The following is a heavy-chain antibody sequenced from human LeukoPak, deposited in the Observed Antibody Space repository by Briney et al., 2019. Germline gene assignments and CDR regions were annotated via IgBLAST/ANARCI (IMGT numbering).Heavy chain of an antibody. J-gene: IGHJ5*02. CDR3: ARVVVRCSSTSCYLKDNWFDP. Sequence: PSETLSLTCTVSGGSISSGDYYWSWIRQPPGKGLEWIGYIYYSGSTYYNPSLKSRVTISVDTSKNQFSLKLSSVTAADTAVYYCARVVVRCSSTSCYLKDNWFDPWGQGTLVTVSS. D-gene: IGHD2-2*01. CDR1: GGSISSGDYY. V-gene: IGHV4-30-4*08. CDR2: IYYSGST.